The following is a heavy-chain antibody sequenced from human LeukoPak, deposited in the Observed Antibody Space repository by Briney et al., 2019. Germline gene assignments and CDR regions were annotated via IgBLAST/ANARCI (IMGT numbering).Heavy chain of an antibody. CDR3: ARVLLVNSPPHGGDY. J-gene: IGHJ4*02. D-gene: IGHD2/OR15-2a*01. CDR1: GFSISIGYY. V-gene: IGHV4-38-2*02. CDR2: IYNSGAT. Sequence: SETLSLTCTVSGFSISIGYYWGWIRQPPGKGREWIAVIYNSGATYYNPSLKSRITMSVDTSETQFFLKLRYVAAADTAVYYCARVLLVNSPPHGGDYWGQGTLVIVSS.